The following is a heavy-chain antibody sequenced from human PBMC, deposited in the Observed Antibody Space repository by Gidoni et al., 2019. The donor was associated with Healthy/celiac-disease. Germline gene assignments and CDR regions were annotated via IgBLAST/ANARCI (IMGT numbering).Heavy chain of an antibody. V-gene: IGHV3-23*01. D-gene: IGHD2-2*01. Sequence: EVQLLESGGGLVQPGGSLRLSCAASGFTFSSYAMSWVRQAPGKGLEWVSAISGSGGSTYYADSVKGRFTISRDNSKNTLYLQMNSLRAEDTAVYYCAKPLGYCSSTSCYEGLFDYWGQGTLVTVSS. CDR3: AKPLGYCSSTSCYEGLFDY. J-gene: IGHJ4*02. CDR2: ISGSGGST. CDR1: GFTFSSYA.